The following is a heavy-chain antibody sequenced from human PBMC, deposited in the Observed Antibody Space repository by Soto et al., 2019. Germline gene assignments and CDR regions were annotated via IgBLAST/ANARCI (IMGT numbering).Heavy chain of an antibody. D-gene: IGHD3-16*01. Sequence: QVQLQESGPGLVKPSETLSLTCTVSGGSISSYYWSWIRQPPGKGLEWIGYIYYSGSTNYNPSLTRRVPISVDSSKHQLSRKLSSVTAADTAVYYCARRYGGNFDYWGQGTLVTVSS. CDR2: IYYSGST. CDR3: ARRYGGNFDY. CDR1: GGSISSYY. V-gene: IGHV4-59*01. J-gene: IGHJ4*02.